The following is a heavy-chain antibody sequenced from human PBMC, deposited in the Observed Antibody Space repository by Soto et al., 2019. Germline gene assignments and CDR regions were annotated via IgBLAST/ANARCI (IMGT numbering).Heavy chain of an antibody. Sequence: QGQLVQSGPEVKKPGASVKVSCKASVYTFTRYGISWVRQAPGQGLEWMGWISGYNGDTNYAQKVQGRVTMTIDTSTSTAYMELRSLTSDDTAIYYCAKNGQLPYHYYGMDVWGQGTTVTVSS. CDR1: VYTFTRYG. V-gene: IGHV1-18*01. CDR2: ISGYNGDT. CDR3: AKNGQLPYHYYGMDV. J-gene: IGHJ6*02. D-gene: IGHD1-1*01.